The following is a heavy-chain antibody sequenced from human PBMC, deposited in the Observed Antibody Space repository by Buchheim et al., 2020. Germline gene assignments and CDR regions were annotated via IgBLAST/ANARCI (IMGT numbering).Heavy chain of an antibody. CDR1: GFTFSSYS. J-gene: IGHJ5*02. CDR3: ARARYRGYSSGWWPFEP. CDR2: ISRSSITI. V-gene: IGHV3-48*04. Sequence: EVQLVESGGGLVQPGGSLRLSCAASGFTFSSYSMNWVRQAPGKGLEWVSYISRSSITIYYAYSVNGRFTISRDIAKNSLYLPMNSLRAEDTAVYYCARARYRGYSSGWWPFEPGGQGTL. D-gene: IGHD6-19*01.